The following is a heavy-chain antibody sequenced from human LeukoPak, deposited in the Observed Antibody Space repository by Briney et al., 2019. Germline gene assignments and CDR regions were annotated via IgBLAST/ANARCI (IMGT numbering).Heavy chain of an antibody. CDR2: ISWNSGSI. CDR1: GFTFDDYA. V-gene: IGHV3-9*01. Sequence: GRSLRLYCAASGFTFDDYAMPWVRQAPGKGLEWVSGISWNSGSIGYADSVKGRFTISRDNAKNSLYLQMNSLRAEDTALYYCAKSSGSYYKDPFDYWGQGTLLTVSS. D-gene: IGHD1-26*01. J-gene: IGHJ4*02. CDR3: AKSSGSYYKDPFDY.